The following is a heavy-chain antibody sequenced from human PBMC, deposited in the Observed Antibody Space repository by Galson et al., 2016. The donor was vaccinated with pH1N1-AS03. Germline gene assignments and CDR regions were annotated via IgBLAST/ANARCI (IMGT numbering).Heavy chain of an antibody. CDR3: ANPRASGTTMVTRLDY. V-gene: IGHV3-23*01. J-gene: IGHJ4*02. Sequence: SLRLSCAASGFTFSTYAMSWVRQAPGKGLEWVSSISGADLSTYYADSVKGRFTVSRDNSKNTLYLQMDGLRAEDAAIYYCANPRASGTTMVTRLDYLGQGILVTVSS. D-gene: IGHD5-18*01. CDR2: ISGADLST. CDR1: GFTFSTYA.